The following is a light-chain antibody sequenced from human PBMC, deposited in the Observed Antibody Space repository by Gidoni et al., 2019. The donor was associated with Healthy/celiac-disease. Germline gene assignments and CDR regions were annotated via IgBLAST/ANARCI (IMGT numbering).Light chain of an antibody. V-gene: IGKV1-39*01. J-gene: IGKJ5*01. CDR3: QQSYSTPLT. CDR2: AAS. Sequence: DTQMNQSPSSLSASVGDRVTITCRASQSISSYLNWYQQKPGKAPKLLIYAASSLQSGVPSRFSGSGSGTDFTLTISSLQPEDFATYYCQQSYSTPLTFXQXNRLEIK. CDR1: QSISSY.